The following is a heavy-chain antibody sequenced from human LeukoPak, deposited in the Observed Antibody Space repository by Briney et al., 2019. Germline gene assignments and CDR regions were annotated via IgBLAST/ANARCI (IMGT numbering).Heavy chain of an antibody. V-gene: IGHV3-21*01. D-gene: IGHD3-22*01. J-gene: IGHJ3*02. CDR3: ARDQYYYDSSGYYYEHDAFDI. CDR1: GCTFSSYS. Sequence: GGSLRLSCAASGCTFSSYSMNWVRRAPGKGLEWVSSISSSSSYIYYADSVKGRFTISRDNAKNSLYVQMNSLRAEDTAVYYCARDQYYYDSSGYYYEHDAFDIWGQGTMVTVSS. CDR2: ISSSSSYI.